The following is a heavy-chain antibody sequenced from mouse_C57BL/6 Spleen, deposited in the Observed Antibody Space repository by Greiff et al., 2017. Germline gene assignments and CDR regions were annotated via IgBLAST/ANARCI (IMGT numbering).Heavy chain of an antibody. D-gene: IGHD2-4*01. Sequence: EVQLQQSGPELVKPGASVKISCKASGYSFTDYNMNWVKQSNGKSLEWIGVINPNYGTTSYNQKFKGKATLTVDQSSMTAYMQLNSLNSDDSAVYYGAMLIYYDYPFDYWGQGTTLTVSS. CDR1: GYSFTDYN. J-gene: IGHJ2*01. CDR3: AMLIYYDYPFDY. V-gene: IGHV1-39*01. CDR2: INPNYGTT.